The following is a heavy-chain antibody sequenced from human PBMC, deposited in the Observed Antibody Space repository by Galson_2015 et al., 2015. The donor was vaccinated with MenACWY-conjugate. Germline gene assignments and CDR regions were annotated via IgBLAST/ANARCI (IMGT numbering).Heavy chain of an antibody. CDR1: GYTFSSYH. Sequence: SVKVSCKASGYTFSSYHMHWVRQAPGQGLEWMGILNPSGGGTSSAQKFQGSVTMTRDTSTSTVYMELSSLRSEDTAVYYCARVGYCSSPTCYLAFFDYWGQGTLVTVSS. J-gene: IGHJ4*02. V-gene: IGHV1-46*01. CDR3: ARVGYCSSPTCYLAFFDY. D-gene: IGHD2-2*01. CDR2: LNPSGGGT.